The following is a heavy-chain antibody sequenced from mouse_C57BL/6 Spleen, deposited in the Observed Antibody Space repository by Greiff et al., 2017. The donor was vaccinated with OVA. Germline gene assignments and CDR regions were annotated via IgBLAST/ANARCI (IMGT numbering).Heavy chain of an antibody. D-gene: IGHD2-5*01. J-gene: IGHJ2*01. Sequence: QVQLQQSGPELVKPGASVKISCKASGYAFSSSWMNWVKQRPGKGLEWIGRIYPGDGDTNYNGKFKGKATLTADKSSSTAYMQLSSLTSEDSAVYVCASGDSNLYYFDYWGQGTTLTVSS. CDR1: GYAFSSSW. CDR2: IYPGDGDT. V-gene: IGHV1-82*01. CDR3: ASGDSNLYYFDY.